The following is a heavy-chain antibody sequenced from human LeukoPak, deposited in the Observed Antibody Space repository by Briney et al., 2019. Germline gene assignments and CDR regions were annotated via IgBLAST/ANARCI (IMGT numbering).Heavy chain of an antibody. Sequence: GGSLRLSCAASGFSFSSYSMNWVRQAPGKGLEWVSSISSSSTYIYYADSVKGRFTISRDNSKNTLYLQMNSLRAEDTAVYYCARDSMDFSSGYYSPFDYWGQGTLVTVSS. CDR1: GFSFSSYS. CDR3: ARDSMDFSSGYYSPFDY. V-gene: IGHV3-21*01. J-gene: IGHJ4*02. D-gene: IGHD3-22*01. CDR2: ISSSSTYI.